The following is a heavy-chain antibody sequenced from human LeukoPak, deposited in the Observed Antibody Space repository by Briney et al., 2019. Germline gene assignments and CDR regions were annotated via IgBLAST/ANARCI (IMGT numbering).Heavy chain of an antibody. D-gene: IGHD4-17*01. CDR2: IYYSGST. CDR3: ARGADGDYLDY. V-gene: IGHV4-31*03. CDR1: GGSISSGGYY. J-gene: IGHJ4*02. Sequence: PSQTLSLTCTVSGGSISSGGYYWSWIRQHPGKGLEWIGYIYYSGSTYYNPPLKSRVTISVDTSKNQFSLKLSSVTAADTAVYYCARGADGDYLDYWGQGTLVTVSS.